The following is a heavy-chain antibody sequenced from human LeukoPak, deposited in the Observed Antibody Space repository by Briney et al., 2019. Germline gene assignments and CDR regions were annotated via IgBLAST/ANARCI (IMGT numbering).Heavy chain of an antibody. CDR3: ARDRYFDIYYYYGMDV. J-gene: IGHJ6*02. D-gene: IGHD3-9*01. Sequence: SQTLSLTCTVSGGSISSGGYYWSWIRQHPGKGLEWIGYIYYSGSTYYNPSLKSRVTISVDTSKNQFSLKLSSVTAADTAVYYCARDRYFDIYYYYGMDVWGQGTTVTVSS. CDR2: IYYSGST. CDR1: GGSISSGGYY. V-gene: IGHV4-31*03.